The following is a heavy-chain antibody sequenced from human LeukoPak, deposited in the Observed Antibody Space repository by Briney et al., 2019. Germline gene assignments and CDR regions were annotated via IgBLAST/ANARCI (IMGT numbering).Heavy chain of an antibody. J-gene: IGHJ3*02. CDR1: GGSISSYY. D-gene: IGHD3-10*01. CDR2: IYYSGST. CDR3: ARTYYYGSGSRSDAFDI. V-gene: IGHV4-59*01. Sequence: SETLSLTCTVSGGSISSYYWSWIRQPPGQGLEWIGYIYYSGSTNYNPSLKSRVTISVDTSKNQFSLKLSSVTAADTAVYYCARTYYYGSGSRSDAFDIWGQGTMVTVSS.